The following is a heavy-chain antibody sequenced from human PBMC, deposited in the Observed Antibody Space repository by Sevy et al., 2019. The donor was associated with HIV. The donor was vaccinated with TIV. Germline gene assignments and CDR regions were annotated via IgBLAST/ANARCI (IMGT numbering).Heavy chain of an antibody. Sequence: GGSLRVSCAASGFTFSSYGMHWVRQAPGKGLEWVAVISYDGSNKYYADSVKGRFTISRDNSKNTLYLQMNSLRAEDTAVYYCAKDLERRIDYRGQGTLVTVSS. J-gene: IGHJ4*02. CDR3: AKDLERRIDY. V-gene: IGHV3-30*18. D-gene: IGHD1-1*01. CDR1: GFTFSSYG. CDR2: ISYDGSNK.